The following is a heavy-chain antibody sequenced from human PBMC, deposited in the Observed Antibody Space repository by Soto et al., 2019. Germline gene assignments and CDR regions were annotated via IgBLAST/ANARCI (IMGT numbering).Heavy chain of an antibody. CDR1: GGTFSSYA. D-gene: IGHD6-19*01. J-gene: IGHJ4*02. V-gene: IGHV1-69*13. Sequence: ASVKVSCKASGGTFSSYAISWVRQAPGQGLEWMGGIIPIFGTANYAQKFQGRVTITADESTSTAYMELSSLRSEDTAVYYCARERAGTWVSLSLDYWGQGTLVTVSS. CDR2: IIPIFGTA. CDR3: ARERAGTWVSLSLDY.